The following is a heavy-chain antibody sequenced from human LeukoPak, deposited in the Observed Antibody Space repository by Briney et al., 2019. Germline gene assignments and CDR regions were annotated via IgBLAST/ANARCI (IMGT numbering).Heavy chain of an antibody. CDR2: ISSSSSTI. V-gene: IGHV3-48*01. D-gene: IGHD3-22*01. CDR1: VFTFSSYS. Sequence: GGSLRLSCAASVFTFSSYSMNWVRQAPGKGLEWVSYISSSSSTIYYADSVKGRFTISRDNAKNSLYLQMNSLRAEDTAVYYCARDSNYYDSSGYHMDVWGQGTTVTVSS. J-gene: IGHJ6*02. CDR3: ARDSNYYDSSGYHMDV.